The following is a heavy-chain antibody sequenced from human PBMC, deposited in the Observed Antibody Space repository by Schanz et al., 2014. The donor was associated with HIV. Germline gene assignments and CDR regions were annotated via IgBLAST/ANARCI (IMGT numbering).Heavy chain of an antibody. Sequence: QVQLVQSGAEVKKPGASVTVSCKASAYSFSGYYIHWVRQAPGQGLEWMGWINSDNGTNYAQEFQGRVTMTRDTSIGTAYMELRSLRADDTAVYYCARQLAAAGTSVCDYWGQGTLVTVSS. CDR1: AYSFSGYY. CDR3: ARQLAAAGTSVCDY. CDR2: INSDNGT. J-gene: IGHJ4*02. V-gene: IGHV1-2*02. D-gene: IGHD6-13*01.